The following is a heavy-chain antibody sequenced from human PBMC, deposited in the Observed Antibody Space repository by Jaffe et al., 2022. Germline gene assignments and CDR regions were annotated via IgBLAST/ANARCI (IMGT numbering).Heavy chain of an antibody. CDR3: ARSSGSYYKSCRSYFDY. J-gene: IGHJ4*02. D-gene: IGHD3-10*01. V-gene: IGHV2-70*20. Sequence: QVTLRESGPALVKPTQTLTLTCTFSGFSLSTSGMCVSWVRQPPGKALEWLALIDWDDDKYYSTSLKTRLTISKDTSKNQVVLTMTNMDPVDTATYYCARSSGSYYKSCRSYFDYWGQGTLVTVSS. CDR1: GFSLSTSGMC. CDR2: IDWDDDK.